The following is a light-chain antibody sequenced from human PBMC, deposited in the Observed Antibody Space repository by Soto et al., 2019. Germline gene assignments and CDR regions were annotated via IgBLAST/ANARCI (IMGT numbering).Light chain of an antibody. V-gene: IGLV2-14*01. CDR3: SSYTSSGTWV. CDR2: EVT. CDR1: SSDVGGYNY. J-gene: IGLJ3*02. Sequence: QSALTQPASVSGSPGQSITISCTGSSSDVGGYNYVSWFQQHPGKAPKLVIYEVTHRPSGVSDHFSGSRSGNTASLTISGLQAEDEADYYCSSYTSSGTWVIGGGTKLTVL.